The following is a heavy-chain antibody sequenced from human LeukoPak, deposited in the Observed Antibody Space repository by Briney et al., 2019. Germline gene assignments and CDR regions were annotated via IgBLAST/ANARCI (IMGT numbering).Heavy chain of an antibody. D-gene: IGHD6-25*01. CDR3: ARGQFQRDY. V-gene: IGHV4-34*01. CDR1: GGSLGGYF. J-gene: IGHJ4*02. Sequence: PSETLSLTCAVYGGSLGGYFWSWIRQPPGKGLEWIGEVNHSGRTNYNPSLKSRVTMSVDTSKNQFSLNLRSVTAADTAVYYCARGQFQRDYWGQGALVTVSS. CDR2: VNHSGRT.